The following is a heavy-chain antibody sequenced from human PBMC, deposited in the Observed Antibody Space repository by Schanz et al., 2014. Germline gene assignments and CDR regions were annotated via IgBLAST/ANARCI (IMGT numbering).Heavy chain of an antibody. Sequence: VQLVESGGGLVQPGGSLRLSCAASGFTFSNHALSWVRQAPGKGLEWVSGIGGSGDSTHYADSVKGRFTISRDNSKNTVYLEMNNVRVDDTAVYYCAKGVGGGLLLGSTFDNWGQGTMVTVTS. CDR3: AKGVGGGLLLGSTFDN. D-gene: IGHD3-16*01. CDR2: IGGSGDST. V-gene: IGHV3-23*04. J-gene: IGHJ3*02. CDR1: GFTFSNHA.